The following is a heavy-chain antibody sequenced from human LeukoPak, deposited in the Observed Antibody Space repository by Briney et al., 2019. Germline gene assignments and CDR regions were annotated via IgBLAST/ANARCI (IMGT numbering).Heavy chain of an antibody. CDR1: GFTFSSYA. V-gene: IGHV3-23*01. D-gene: IGHD2-2*01. J-gene: IGHJ4*02. Sequence: GSLRLSCAASGFTFSSYAMSWVRQAPGKGLEWVSAISGSGGSTYYADSVKGRFTISRDNSKNTLYLQMNSLRAEDTAVYYCAKPHIVVVPAATLFDYWGQGTLVTVSS. CDR3: AKPHIVVVPAATLFDY. CDR2: ISGSGGST.